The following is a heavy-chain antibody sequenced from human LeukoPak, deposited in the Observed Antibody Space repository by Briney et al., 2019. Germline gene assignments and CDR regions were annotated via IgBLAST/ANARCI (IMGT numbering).Heavy chain of an antibody. D-gene: IGHD5-24*01. J-gene: IGHJ4*02. CDR3: ARGSPGGWPQFPFDY. Sequence: SETLSLTCAVYGGSFSGYYWSWIRQPPGKGLEWIGEINHSGSTNYNPSLKSRVTISVDTSKNQFSLKLSSVTAADTAVYYCARGSPGGWPQFPFDYWGQGTLVTVSS. CDR1: GGSFSGYY. V-gene: IGHV4-34*01. CDR2: INHSGST.